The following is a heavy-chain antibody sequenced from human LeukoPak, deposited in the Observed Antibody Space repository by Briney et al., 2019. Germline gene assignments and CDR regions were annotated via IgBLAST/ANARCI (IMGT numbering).Heavy chain of an antibody. CDR1: GFTFSSYS. J-gene: IGHJ4*02. CDR2: ISSSSSTI. V-gene: IGHV3-48*01. D-gene: IGHD3/OR15-3a*01. Sequence: GGSLRLSCAASGFTFSSYSMNWVRQAPGKGREWVSYISSSSSTIYYADSVKGRFTISRDNAKNSLYLQMNSLRAEDTAVYYCARGRGWTRYYFDYWGQGTLVTVSS. CDR3: ARGRGWTRYYFDY.